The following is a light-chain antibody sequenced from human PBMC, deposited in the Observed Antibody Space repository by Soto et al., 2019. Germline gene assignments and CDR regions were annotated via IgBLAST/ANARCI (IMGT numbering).Light chain of an antibody. J-gene: IGKJ4*01. CDR3: LQDYNYPLT. Sequence: AIQMTQSPSSLSASVGDRVTITCRASQAIRNDLGWYQQTPGKAPKLLIYAASSLQSGVPSRFSGSGSGTDFTLTISSLQPEDFATYYCLQDYNYPLTFGGGTKVEIK. CDR2: AAS. CDR1: QAIRND. V-gene: IGKV1-6*01.